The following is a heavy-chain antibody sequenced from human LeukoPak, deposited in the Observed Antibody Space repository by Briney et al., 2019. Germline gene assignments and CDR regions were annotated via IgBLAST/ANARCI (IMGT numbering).Heavy chain of an antibody. CDR3: ATCLGSKLIRCGFDY. V-gene: IGHV1-18*04. CDR2: ISTYNGNT. Sequence: ASVKVSCKASGYTFTDYGISWVRQAPGQGLEWMGWISTYNGNTKSAQKLQGRVTMTTDTSTNTAYMELRSLRSDDTAVYYCATCLGSKLIRCGFDYWGQGTLVTVSS. D-gene: IGHD4-17*01. CDR1: GYTFTDYG. J-gene: IGHJ4*02.